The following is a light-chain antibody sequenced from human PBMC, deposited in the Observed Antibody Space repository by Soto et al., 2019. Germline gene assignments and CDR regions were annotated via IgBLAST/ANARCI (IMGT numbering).Light chain of an antibody. CDR2: DVT. CDR3: SSYTSSSTVV. Sequence: QSALTQPASLSGSPGQSITLSCSGTSNDIGDYNYVSWYQQHPGETPKLLIYDVTDRPSGISNRFSGSKSGNTASLTISGLQAEDEAVYYCSSYTSSSTVVFGGGTQLTVL. CDR1: SNDIGDYNY. V-gene: IGLV2-14*03. J-gene: IGLJ2*01.